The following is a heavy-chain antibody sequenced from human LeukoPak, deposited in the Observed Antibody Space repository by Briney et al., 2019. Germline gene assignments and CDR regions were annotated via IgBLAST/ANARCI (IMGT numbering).Heavy chain of an antibody. CDR2: VSWNDDK. D-gene: IGHD1-1*01. V-gene: IGHV2-5*04. Sequence: SGPTLVNPTQTLTLTCTFSGFSLSTTGVGVGWIRQPPGKALEWLAVVSWNDDKYYIPSLRSSFTITKDTSKHQVVLTMTNMDPVDTGTYYCARFLQTGSYRFDYWGQGTLVTVSS. J-gene: IGHJ4*02. CDR1: GFSLSTTGVG. CDR3: ARFLQTGSYRFDY.